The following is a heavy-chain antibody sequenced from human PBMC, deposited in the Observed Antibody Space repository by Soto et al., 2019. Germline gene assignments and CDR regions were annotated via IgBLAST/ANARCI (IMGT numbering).Heavy chain of an antibody. V-gene: IGHV3-30*18. CDR1: GFTFSSYG. D-gene: IGHD3-10*01. CDR2: ISYDGSNK. CDR3: AKSSMVRGVINYFYYYYYYMDV. J-gene: IGHJ6*03. Sequence: GGSLRLSCAASGFTFSSYGMHWVRQAPGKGLEWVAVISYDGSNKYYADSLKGRFTISRDNSKNTLYLQMNSLRAEDTAVYYCAKSSMVRGVINYFYYYYYYMDVWGKGTTVTVSS.